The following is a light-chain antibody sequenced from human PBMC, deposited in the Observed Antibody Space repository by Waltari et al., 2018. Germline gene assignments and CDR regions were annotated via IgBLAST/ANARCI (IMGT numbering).Light chain of an antibody. Sequence: QSALTQPASVSGSPGQSITISCTGTSSDVGRYDLVSWYQQHPEKAPKLMVFEDSKRPSEISNRFSGSKSGNTASLTISGLQAEDEADYYCCSYTNSRTWVFGGGTKLTVL. V-gene: IGLV2-23*01. CDR3: CSYTNSRTWV. J-gene: IGLJ3*02. CDR2: EDS. CDR1: SSDVGRYDL.